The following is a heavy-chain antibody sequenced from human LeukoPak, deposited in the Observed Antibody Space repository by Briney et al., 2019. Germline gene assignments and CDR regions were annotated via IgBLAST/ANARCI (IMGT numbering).Heavy chain of an antibody. Sequence: PEGSLRLSCAASGFTFSSHEMNWVRQAPGKGLVWVSYISSSGSTIYYADSVKGRFTISRDNAKNSLYLQMNSLRAEDTAVYYCAELGITMIGGVWGKGTTVTISS. CDR1: GFTFSSHE. CDR3: AELGITMIGGV. V-gene: IGHV3-48*03. D-gene: IGHD3-10*02. J-gene: IGHJ6*03. CDR2: ISSSGSTI.